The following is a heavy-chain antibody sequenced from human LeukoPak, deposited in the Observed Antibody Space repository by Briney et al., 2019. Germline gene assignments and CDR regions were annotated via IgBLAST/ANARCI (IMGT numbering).Heavy chain of an antibody. J-gene: IGHJ6*03. D-gene: IGHD3-3*02. CDR2: MNPNSGNT. Sequence: ASVKVSCKASGYTFTSYDINWVRQATGQGLEWMGWMNPNSGNTGYAQKFQGRVTITRNTSISTAYMELSSLRSEDTAVYYCASSSIYYYYMDVWGRGTTVTVSS. CDR1: GYTFTSYD. CDR3: ASSSIYYYYMDV. V-gene: IGHV1-8*03.